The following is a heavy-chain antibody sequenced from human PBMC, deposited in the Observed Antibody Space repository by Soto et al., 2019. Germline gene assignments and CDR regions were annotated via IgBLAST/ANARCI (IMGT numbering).Heavy chain of an antibody. V-gene: IGHV1-2*04. D-gene: IGHD6-19*01. CDR1: GYTFTGYY. Sequence: ASVNVSCKASGYTFTGYYMHWVRQAPGQGLEWMGWINPNSGGTNYAQKFQGWVTMTRDTSISTAYMELSRLRSDDTAVYYCARDRSILAVRRTFDYWGQGTLVTVSS. J-gene: IGHJ4*02. CDR3: ARDRSILAVRRTFDY. CDR2: INPNSGGT.